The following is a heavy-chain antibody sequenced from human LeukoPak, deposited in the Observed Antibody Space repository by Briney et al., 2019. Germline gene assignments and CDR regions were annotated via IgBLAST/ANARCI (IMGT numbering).Heavy chain of an antibody. V-gene: IGHV4-59*01. CDR3: ARDPSYHGGYFDY. J-gene: IGHJ4*02. CDR1: GGSINSYY. Sequence: SETLSLTCTVSGGSINSYYWSWIRQPPGKGLEWIGYIYYSGSTNYNPSLKSRVTISVDTSKNQFSLKLSSVTAADTAVYYCARDPSYHGGYFDYWGQGTLVTISS. D-gene: IGHD2-2*01. CDR2: IYYSGST.